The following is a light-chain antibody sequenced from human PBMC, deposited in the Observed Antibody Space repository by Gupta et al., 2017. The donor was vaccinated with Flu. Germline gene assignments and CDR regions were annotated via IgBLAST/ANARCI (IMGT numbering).Light chain of an antibody. CDR1: SSDVGDYTY. V-gene: IGLV2-8*01. J-gene: IGLJ2*01. CDR2: EVS. Sequence: QSALTQPPSASGSPGQSVTSSGTGTSSDVGDYTYVSWYQQHPDKAPKLMIYEVSKRPSGVPDRFSGSKSGNTASLTVSGLQAEDEDVYYCNSYAGSVLFGGGTKLTVL. CDR3: NSYAGSVL.